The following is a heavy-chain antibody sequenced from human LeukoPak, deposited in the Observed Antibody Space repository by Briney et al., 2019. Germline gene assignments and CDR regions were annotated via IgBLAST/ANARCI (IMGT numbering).Heavy chain of an antibody. Sequence: SETLSLTYAVYGGSFSGYYWSWIRQPPGKGLEWIGEINRSGSTNYNPSLKSRVTISVDTSKNQFSLKLSSVTAADTAVYYCARVKSGYYDSSGPYKIKVFDYWGQGTLVTVPS. CDR1: GGSFSGYY. CDR2: INRSGST. D-gene: IGHD3-22*01. J-gene: IGHJ4*02. V-gene: IGHV4-34*01. CDR3: ARVKSGYYDSSGPYKIKVFDY.